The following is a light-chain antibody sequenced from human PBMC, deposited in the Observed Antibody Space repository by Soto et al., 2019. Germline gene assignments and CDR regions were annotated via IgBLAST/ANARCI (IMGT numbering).Light chain of an antibody. CDR1: SNDIGGYNY. CDR3: SSYTSSSTLL. Sequence: QSALTQPASVSGSPGQSITFSCTGTSNDIGGYNYVSWYQQHPGKAPTLMIFDVSNRTSGVSYRFSGSKSGNTAPLTISGLQAEDEADYYCSSYTSSSTLLFGGGTKLTVL. CDR2: DVS. J-gene: IGLJ2*01. V-gene: IGLV2-14*01.